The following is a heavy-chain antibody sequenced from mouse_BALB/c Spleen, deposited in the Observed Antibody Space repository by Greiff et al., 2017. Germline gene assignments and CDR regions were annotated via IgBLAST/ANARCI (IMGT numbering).Heavy chain of an antibody. Sequence: VQGVESGPGLVAPSQSLSITCTVSGFSLTGYGVNWVRQPPGKGLEWLGMIWGDGSTDYNSALKSRLSISKDNSKSQVFLKMNSLQTDDTARYYCAREDRYDGFAYWGQGTLVTVSA. D-gene: IGHD2-14*01. J-gene: IGHJ3*01. V-gene: IGHV2-6-7*01. CDR2: IWGDGST. CDR1: GFSLTGYG. CDR3: AREDRYDGFAY.